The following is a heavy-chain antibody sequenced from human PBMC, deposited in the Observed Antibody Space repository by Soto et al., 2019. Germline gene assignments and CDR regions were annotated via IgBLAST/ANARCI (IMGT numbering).Heavy chain of an antibody. CDR2: IYWDDDK. CDR1: GFSLTTRGVG. D-gene: IGHD4-17*01. V-gene: IGHV2-5*02. CDR3: AHRTTTVTWWFDP. J-gene: IGHJ5*02. Sequence: QITLKESGPTLVKPTQTLTLTCTFSGFSLTTRGVGVGWIRQPPGKALEWLALIYWDDDKRYSPSLQSRPTITKDSSKNPVVHTMTHMAAADTATYFCAHRTTTVTWWFDPWGQGTLVTVSS.